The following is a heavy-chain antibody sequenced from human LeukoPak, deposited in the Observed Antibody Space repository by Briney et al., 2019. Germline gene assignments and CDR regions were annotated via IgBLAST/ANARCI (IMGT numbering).Heavy chain of an antibody. V-gene: IGHV4-59*01. CDR1: GGSTGSYY. CDR3: ARGGSGYALNWFDP. D-gene: IGHD5-12*01. J-gene: IGHJ5*02. Sequence: SETLSLTCTVSGGSTGSYYWSWIRQPPGKGLEWIGHISYSGSTNYNPSLKSRVTISVDTSKNQFSLKLSSVTAADTAVYYCARGGSGYALNWFDPWGQGTLVTVSS. CDR2: ISYSGST.